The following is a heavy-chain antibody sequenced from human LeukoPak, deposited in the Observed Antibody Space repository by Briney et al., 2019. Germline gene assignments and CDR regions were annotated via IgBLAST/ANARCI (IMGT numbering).Heavy chain of an antibody. CDR3: ARVDTAMDLDYFDY. CDR1: GGTFSSYA. D-gene: IGHD5-18*01. CDR2: IIPIFGTA. Sequence: SVKVSCKASGGTFSSYAISWVRQAPGQGLEWMGGIIPIFGTANYAQKFQGRVTITTDESTSTAYMELSSLRSEDTAVYYCARVDTAMDLDYFDYWGQGTLVTVSS. J-gene: IGHJ4*02. V-gene: IGHV1-69*05.